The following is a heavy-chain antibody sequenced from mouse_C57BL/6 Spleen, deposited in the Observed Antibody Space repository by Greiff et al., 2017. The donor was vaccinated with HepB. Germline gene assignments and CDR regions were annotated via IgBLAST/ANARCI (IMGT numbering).Heavy chain of an antibody. D-gene: IGHD2-10*01. J-gene: IGHJ2*01. CDR2: ISDGGSYT. CDR1: GFTFSSYA. V-gene: IGHV5-4*01. CDR3: ARDPLLWGKIFDY. Sequence: EVQRVESGGGLVKPGGSLKLSCAASGFTFSSYAMSWVRQTPEKRLEWVATISDGGSYTYYPDNVKGRFTISRDNAKNNLYLQMSHLKSDDTAMYYCARDPLLWGKIFDYWGQGTTLTVSS.